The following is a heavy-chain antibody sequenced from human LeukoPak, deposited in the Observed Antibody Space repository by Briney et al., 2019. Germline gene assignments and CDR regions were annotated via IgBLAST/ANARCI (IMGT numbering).Heavy chain of an antibody. J-gene: IGHJ6*02. D-gene: IGHD3-3*01. CDR2: MNPNSGNT. Sequence: GASVKVSCKASGYTFTGYDINWVRQATGQGLEWMGWMNPNSGNTGYAQKFQGRVTMTRNTSISTAYMELSSLRSEDTAVYYCARCTWSGYYPYYYYYGMDVWGQGTTVTVSS. CDR1: GYTFTGYD. CDR3: ARCTWSGYYPYYYYYGMDV. V-gene: IGHV1-8*01.